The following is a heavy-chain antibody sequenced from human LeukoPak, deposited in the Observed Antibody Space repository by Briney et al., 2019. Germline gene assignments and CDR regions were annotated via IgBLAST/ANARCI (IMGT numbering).Heavy chain of an antibody. Sequence: PSETLSLTCTVSGGSISSYYWSWIRQPPGKGLEWIGYIYTSGSTNYNLSLKSRVTISVDTSKNQFSLKLSSVTAANTAVYYCARTYYDFWSGYEGNWFDPWGQGTLVTVSS. CDR3: ARTYYDFWSGYEGNWFDP. J-gene: IGHJ5*02. V-gene: IGHV4-4*09. D-gene: IGHD3-3*01. CDR1: GGSISSYY. CDR2: IYTSGST.